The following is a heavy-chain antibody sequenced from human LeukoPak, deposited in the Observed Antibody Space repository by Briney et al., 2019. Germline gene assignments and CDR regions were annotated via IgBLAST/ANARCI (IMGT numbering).Heavy chain of an antibody. J-gene: IGHJ4*02. CDR2: IKQDGSEK. CDR1: GFTFSNYW. Sequence: GGSLRLSCAASGFTFSNYWMSWVRQAPGKGLEWVANIKQDGSEKYYVDSVKGRFTTSRDNAKNSLYLQMNSLGAEDTAVYYCARADYDYVWGSYRQYYFDYWGQGTLVTVSS. D-gene: IGHD3-16*02. V-gene: IGHV3-7*01. CDR3: ARADYDYVWGSYRQYYFDY.